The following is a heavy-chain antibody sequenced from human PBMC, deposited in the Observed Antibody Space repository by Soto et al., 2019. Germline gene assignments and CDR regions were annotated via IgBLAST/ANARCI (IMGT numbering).Heavy chain of an antibody. V-gene: IGHV4-59*01. J-gene: IGHJ4*02. CDR2: IYYSGST. CDR3: ANLPAGYNWSYFDY. D-gene: IGHD5-12*01. CDR1: GGSISSYY. Sequence: QVQLQESGPGLVKPSETLSLTCTVSGGSISSYYWSWIRQPPGKGLEWIGYIYYSGSTNYNPSLKRRVTLPVDTSKNQFSLKLSSVTAADTAVYYCANLPAGYNWSYFDYWGQGTLVTVSS.